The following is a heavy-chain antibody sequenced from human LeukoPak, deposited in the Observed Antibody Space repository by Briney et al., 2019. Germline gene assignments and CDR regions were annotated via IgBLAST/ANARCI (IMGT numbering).Heavy chain of an antibody. J-gene: IGHJ4*02. V-gene: IGHV4-59*01. Sequence: SETLSLTCTVSSGSISSYYWSWIRQPPGEGLEWIGYIYYSGSTNYNPSLKSRVTMSVDTSKKQISLKLSSVTAADTAVYYCASLYSYGYNYYDYWGQGTLVSVSS. D-gene: IGHD5-18*01. CDR1: SGSISSYY. CDR2: IYYSGST. CDR3: ASLYSYGYNYYDY.